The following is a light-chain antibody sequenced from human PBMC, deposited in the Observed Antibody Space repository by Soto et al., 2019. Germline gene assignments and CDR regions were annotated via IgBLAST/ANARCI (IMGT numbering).Light chain of an antibody. Sequence: QSALTQPASVSGSPGQSITISCTGTSSDIGSYNRVSWYQQQPGKAPKLMIYEDTQRPSRVSNRFSGSKSGNTASLTITGLQAEDEADYYCCSYAGPTIFVVFGGGTKVTVL. CDR3: CSYAGPTIFVV. CDR2: EDT. CDR1: SSDIGSYNR. V-gene: IGLV2-23*02. J-gene: IGLJ2*01.